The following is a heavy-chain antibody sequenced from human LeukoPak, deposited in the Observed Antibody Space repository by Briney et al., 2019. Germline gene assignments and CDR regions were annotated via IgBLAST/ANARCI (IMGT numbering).Heavy chain of an antibody. D-gene: IGHD5-12*01. Sequence: GGSQRLSCTASGFAFSDYWMSWVRQAPGKGLEWLANINQDGSQTSYVDSVRGRFTVSRDNAKNSLYLQMNSLRGDDTAVYYCARDSSPRYSGYDWVYWGRGTLVTVSS. J-gene: IGHJ4*02. CDR3: ARDSSPRYSGYDWVY. CDR1: GFAFSDYW. V-gene: IGHV3-7*01. CDR2: INQDGSQT.